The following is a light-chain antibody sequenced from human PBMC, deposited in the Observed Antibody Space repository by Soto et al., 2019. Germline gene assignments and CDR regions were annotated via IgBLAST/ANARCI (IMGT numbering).Light chain of an antibody. CDR2: EVN. V-gene: IGLV2-8*01. Sequence: QSVLTEHPSSSGSPGQSVTISCTGTNNDIGGYTYVSWYQQLPGKAPKLMIYEVNKRPSGIPDRFSCSKSGNTASLTVSGLQPEDEAEYFCSSYSRSINYVFGTGTKVTVL. CDR3: SSYSRSINYV. J-gene: IGLJ1*01. CDR1: NNDIGGYTY.